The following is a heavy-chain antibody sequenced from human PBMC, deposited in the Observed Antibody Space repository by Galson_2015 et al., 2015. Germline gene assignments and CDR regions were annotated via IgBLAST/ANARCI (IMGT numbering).Heavy chain of an antibody. CDR1: GFTFSSYG. V-gene: IGHV3-33*01. D-gene: IGHD2-2*01. J-gene: IGHJ6*02. Sequence: SLRLSCAASGFTFSSYGMHWVRQAPGKGLEWVAVIWYDGSNKYYADSVKGRFTISRDNSKNTLYLQMNSLRAEDTAVYYCARDRRYCSSTSCYAGYYYYGMDVWGQGTTVTVSS. CDR3: ARDRRYCSSTSCYAGYYYYGMDV. CDR2: IWYDGSNK.